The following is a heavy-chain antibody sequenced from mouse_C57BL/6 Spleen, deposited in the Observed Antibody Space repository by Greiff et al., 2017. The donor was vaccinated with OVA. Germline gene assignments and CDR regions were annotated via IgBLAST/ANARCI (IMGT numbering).Heavy chain of an antibody. Sequence: QVQLQQPGAELVMPGASVKLSCKASGYTFTSYWMHWVKQRPGQGLEWIGEIDPSDSYTNYNQKFKGKSTLTVDKSSSTAYMQLSSLTSEDSAVYYCAREGGGSDGRFDYWGQGTTLTVSS. D-gene: IGHD3-3*01. V-gene: IGHV1-69*01. CDR3: AREGGGSDGRFDY. CDR1: GYTFTSYW. CDR2: IDPSDSYT. J-gene: IGHJ2*01.